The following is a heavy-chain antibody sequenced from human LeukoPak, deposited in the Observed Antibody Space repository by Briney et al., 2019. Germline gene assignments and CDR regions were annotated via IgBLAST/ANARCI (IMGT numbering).Heavy chain of an antibody. CDR2: INPSGGST. CDR3: ARDRGTWNDDGFDY. V-gene: IGHV1-46*01. Sequence: ASVKVSCKASGYTFTSHGISWVRQAPGQGLEWMGIINPSGGSTSYAQKFQGRVTMTRDTSTSTVYMELSSLRSEDTAVYYCARDRGTWNDDGFDYWGQGTLVTVSS. CDR1: GYTFTSHG. J-gene: IGHJ4*02. D-gene: IGHD1-1*01.